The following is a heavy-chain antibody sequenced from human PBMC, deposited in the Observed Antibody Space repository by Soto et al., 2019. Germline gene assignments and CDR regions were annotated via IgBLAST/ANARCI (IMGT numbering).Heavy chain of an antibody. CDR2: ISAYNGNT. CDR3: ARSPLGWYVRPDYYYGMDV. J-gene: IGHJ6*02. Sequence: QVQLVQSGAEVKKPGASVKVSCKSSGYTFTSYGISWVRQAPGQGLEWMGWISAYNGNTNYAQKLQGRVTMTTDTSTSTAYMDLRSMRSDDTAVYYCARSPLGWYVRPDYYYGMDVWGPGTTVTVSS. V-gene: IGHV1-18*01. D-gene: IGHD6-19*01. CDR1: GYTFTSYG.